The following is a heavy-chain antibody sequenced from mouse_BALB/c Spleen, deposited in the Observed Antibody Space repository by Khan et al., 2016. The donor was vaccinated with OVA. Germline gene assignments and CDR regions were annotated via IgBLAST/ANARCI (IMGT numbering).Heavy chain of an antibody. CDR1: GYTFTSHT. V-gene: IGHV1-4*01. D-gene: IGHD2-14*01. J-gene: IGHJ4*01. Sequence: QVQLKESGAELARPGASVKMSCKASGYTFTSHTMHWVKQRPGQGLEWIGYINPRIGYTQYNQKFNDKATLTADISSSTAYMQLSSLDYEDSSVYYSARRTTEYALDYWGQGTSVTVSS. CDR2: INPRIGYT. CDR3: ARRTTEYALDY.